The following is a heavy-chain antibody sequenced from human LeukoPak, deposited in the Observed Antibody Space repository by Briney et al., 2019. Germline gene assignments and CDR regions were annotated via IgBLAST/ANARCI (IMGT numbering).Heavy chain of an antibody. CDR1: GYSISSGYY. Sequence: SETLSLTCNVSGYSISSGYYWAWIRQAPGKGLEWIGSIYHGGYTHYNPSLKGRVTISVDTSKNDFSLKLSSVAAADTAICYCARDMNPTHYFDYWGQGTLVTVSS. CDR3: ARDMNPTHYFDY. D-gene: IGHD3-16*01. CDR2: IYHGGYT. J-gene: IGHJ4*02. V-gene: IGHV4-38-2*02.